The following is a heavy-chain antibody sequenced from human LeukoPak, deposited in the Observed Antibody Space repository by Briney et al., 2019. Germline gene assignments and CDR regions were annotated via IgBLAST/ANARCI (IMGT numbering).Heavy chain of an antibody. CDR3: ARAQVPAAYYFDD. CDR1: GGSISSYY. CDR2: IYYSGSS. V-gene: IGHV4-59*12. J-gene: IGHJ4*02. D-gene: IGHD2-2*01. Sequence: SETLSLTCTVSGGSISSYYWSWIRQPPGKGLEWIGNIYYSGSSNYNPSLKSRVTISVDTSKNHFSLKLTSVTAADTAVYYCARAQVPAAYYFDDWGQGTLVTVSS.